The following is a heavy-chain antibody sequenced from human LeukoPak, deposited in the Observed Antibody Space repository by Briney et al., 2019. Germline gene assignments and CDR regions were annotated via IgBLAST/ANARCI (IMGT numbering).Heavy chain of an antibody. CDR2: ISSSSSYI. J-gene: IGHJ6*03. CDR3: ARVSVSGYCGGDCNYHMDV. D-gene: IGHD2-21*02. CDR1: GFTFSSYW. Sequence: GGSLRLSCVASGFTFSSYWMSWVRQAPGKGLEWVSSISSSSSYIYYADSVKGRFTISRDNAKNSLYLQMNSLRAEDTAVYYCARVSVSGYCGGDCNYHMDVWGKGTTVTVSS. V-gene: IGHV3-21*01.